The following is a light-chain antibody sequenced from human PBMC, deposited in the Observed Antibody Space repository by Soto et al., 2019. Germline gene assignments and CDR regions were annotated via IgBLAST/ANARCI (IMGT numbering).Light chain of an antibody. V-gene: IGKV3D-15*01. Sequence: EIVLTQSPGTLSLSPGERATLSCRASQSVSSSYLAWYQQKPGQAPRLLIYDASTRATGIPARFSGSGSGTEFTLTISSLQSKDFAVYFCQQYNNWPPWTFGQGTKVDIK. CDR2: DAS. J-gene: IGKJ1*01. CDR1: QSVSSSY. CDR3: QQYNNWPPWT.